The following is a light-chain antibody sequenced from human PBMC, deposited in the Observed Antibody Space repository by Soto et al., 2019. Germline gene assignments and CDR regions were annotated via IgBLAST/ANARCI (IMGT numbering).Light chain of an antibody. CDR3: QQYNNWPLT. CDR1: QSVSSSY. V-gene: IGKV3-15*01. J-gene: IGKJ1*01. Sequence: EIVLTQSPGTMSLSLGERDTLSCRASQSVSSSYLAWYQQKPGQAPRLLIYGASTRATGIPARFSGSGSETEFTLTISSLQSEDFAVYYCQQYNNWPLTFGQGTKVDTK. CDR2: GAS.